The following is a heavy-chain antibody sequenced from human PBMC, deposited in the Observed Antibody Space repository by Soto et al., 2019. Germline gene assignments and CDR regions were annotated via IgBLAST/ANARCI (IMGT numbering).Heavy chain of an antibody. Sequence: WGSLILSCSASGFTFIIYAMHWVRQAPGKGLEWVAVISYDGSNKYYADSVKGRFTISRDNSKNTLYLQMNSLRAEDTAVYYCARDYEKAIDYWGQGPLVTVSS. V-gene: IGHV3-30-3*01. CDR3: ARDYEKAIDY. J-gene: IGHJ4*02. D-gene: IGHD3-16*01. CDR2: ISYDGSNK. CDR1: GFTFIIYA.